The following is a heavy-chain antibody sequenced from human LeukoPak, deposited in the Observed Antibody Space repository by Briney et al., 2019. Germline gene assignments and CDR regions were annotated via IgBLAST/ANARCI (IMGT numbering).Heavy chain of an antibody. J-gene: IGHJ1*01. CDR1: GGSISSSNW. Sequence: SETLSLTCAVSGGSISSSNWWSWVRQSPGKGLEWIGEIYHSGSTNYNPSLKSRVTISVDTSKNQFSLKLSSVTAADTAVYYCARGGWYPESFQHWGQGALVTVSS. CDR3: ARGGWYPESFQH. V-gene: IGHV4-4*02. D-gene: IGHD6-19*01. CDR2: IYHSGST.